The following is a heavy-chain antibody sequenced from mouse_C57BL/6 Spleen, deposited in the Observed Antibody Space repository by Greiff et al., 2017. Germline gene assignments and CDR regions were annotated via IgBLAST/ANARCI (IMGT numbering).Heavy chain of an antibody. CDR1: GYAFTNYL. Sequence: QVQLKQSGAELVRPGTSVKVSCKASGYAFTNYLIEWVKQRPGQGLEWIGVINPGSGGTNYNEKFKGKATLTADKSSSTAYMQLSSLTSEDSAVYFCARSNYGNYSWFAYWGQGTLVTVSA. CDR2: INPGSGGT. CDR3: ARSNYGNYSWFAY. V-gene: IGHV1-54*01. D-gene: IGHD2-1*01. J-gene: IGHJ3*01.